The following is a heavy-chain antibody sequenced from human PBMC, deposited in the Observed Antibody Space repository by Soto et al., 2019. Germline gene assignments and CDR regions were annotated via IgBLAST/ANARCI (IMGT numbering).Heavy chain of an antibody. Sequence: PGGSLRLSCAASGFTFSSYWMSWVRQAPGKGLEWVSSISSSSSYIYYADSVKGRFTISRDNAKNSLYLQMNSLRAEDTAVYYCARLPTSIAVARKRYGMDVWGQGTTVTVSS. CDR1: GFTFSSYW. J-gene: IGHJ6*02. D-gene: IGHD6-19*01. V-gene: IGHV3-21*01. CDR3: ARLPTSIAVARKRYGMDV. CDR2: ISSSSSYI.